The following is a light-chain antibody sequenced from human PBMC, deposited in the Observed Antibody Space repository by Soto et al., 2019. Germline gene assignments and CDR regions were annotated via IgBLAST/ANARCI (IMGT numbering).Light chain of an antibody. J-gene: IGKJ2*01. CDR1: QSVSSAY. Sequence: EIVLTQSPGTLSLSPGERATLSCRASQSVSSAYLAWYQQIPGQAPRLLIYGASSRATGIPDRLSGSGSGTDFTLTISGREPEDFAVYYCQQSGSSFYTFGQGTKLEIK. CDR2: GAS. CDR3: QQSGSSFYT. V-gene: IGKV3-20*01.